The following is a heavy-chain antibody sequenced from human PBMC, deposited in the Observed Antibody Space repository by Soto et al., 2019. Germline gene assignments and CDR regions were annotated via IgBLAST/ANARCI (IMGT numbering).Heavy chain of an antibody. CDR1: GGSFSGYY. V-gene: IGHV4-34*01. CDR2: INHSGST. J-gene: IGHJ6*02. Sequence: SETLSLTCAVYGGSFSGYYWSWIRQPPGKGLEWIGEINHSGSTNYNPSLKSRVTISVDTSKNQFSLKLSSVTAADTAVYYCAKMSVIRECYYGMDVWGQGTTVTVSS. D-gene: IGHD4-4*01. CDR3: AKMSVIRECYYGMDV.